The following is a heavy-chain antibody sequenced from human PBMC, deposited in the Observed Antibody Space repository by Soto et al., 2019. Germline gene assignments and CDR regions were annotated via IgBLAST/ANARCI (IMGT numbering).Heavy chain of an antibody. Sequence: QVQLVQSGAEVKKPGSSVKVSCKASGGTFSSYAISWVRQAPGQGLEWMGGIIPIFGTANYEQKFQGRVTITAYEXXSTAYRELSSLRSEDTAVYYCARTNTAMVTGWFDPWGPGTLVTVSS. V-gene: IGHV1-69*12. D-gene: IGHD5-18*01. CDR1: GGTFSSYA. CDR3: ARTNTAMVTGWFDP. J-gene: IGHJ5*02. CDR2: IIPIFGTA.